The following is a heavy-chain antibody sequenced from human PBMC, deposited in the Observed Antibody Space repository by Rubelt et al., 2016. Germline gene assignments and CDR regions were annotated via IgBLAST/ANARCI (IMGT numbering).Heavy chain of an antibody. V-gene: IGHV3-43*02. J-gene: IGHJ6*02. CDR2: ISGDGGGT. CDR1: GFTFDDYA. CDR3: AKAVTFLYYYGMDV. Sequence: EVQLVESGGGVVQPGGSLRLSCAASGFTFDDYAMHWVRQAPGKGLEWVSLISGDGGGTYYADSGNVRFTTSRENSKNSLYLQRNSLRTEDTALYYCAKAVTFLYYYGMDVWGQGTTVTVSS. D-gene: IGHD2/OR15-2a*01.